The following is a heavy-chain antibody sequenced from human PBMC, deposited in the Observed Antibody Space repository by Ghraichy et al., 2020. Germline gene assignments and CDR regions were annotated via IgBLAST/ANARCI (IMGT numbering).Heavy chain of an antibody. CDR1: FSSLLLLSSS. J-gene: IGHJ5*02. CDR2: MSGRGTT. CDR3: AKHAIPADVLHNWFAP. Sequence: SETLSLTCTVSFSSLLLLSSSFFFLLLPPFPFLSFIASMSGRGTTHVNPSLKSRVTTSVDTSKNQFSLRLNSVTAADTALYYCAKHAIPADVLHNWFAPWGQGIRIIVSS. V-gene: IGHV4-39*01. D-gene: IGHD2-2*01.